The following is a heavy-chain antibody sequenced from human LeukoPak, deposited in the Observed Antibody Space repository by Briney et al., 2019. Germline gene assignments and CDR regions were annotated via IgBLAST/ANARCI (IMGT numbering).Heavy chain of an antibody. CDR2: ISSSSSYI. V-gene: IGHV3-21*01. CDR3: ASWAAATNFDY. CDR1: GFTFSTYS. D-gene: IGHD6-13*01. J-gene: IGHJ4*02. Sequence: GGSLRLSCAASGFTFSTYSMNWVRQAPGKGLEWVSSISSSSSYIYYADSVKGRFTISRDNAKNSLYLQMNSLRAEDTAVYYCASWAAATNFDYWGQGTLVTVSS.